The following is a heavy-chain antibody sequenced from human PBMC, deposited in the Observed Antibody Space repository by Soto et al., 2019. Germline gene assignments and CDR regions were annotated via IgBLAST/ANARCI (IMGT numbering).Heavy chain of an antibody. CDR2: INAGYGNT. V-gene: IGHV1-3*01. CDR1: GYTSSSYA. Sequence: ASVKVSCKASGYTSSSYAMHWVRQAPGQRLEWMGWINAGYGNTKSSQKFQDRVTISRDTSASTAYMELTSLRSEDTAVYYCARDTGDGTFDFWGQGNLVTVSS. J-gene: IGHJ4*02. D-gene: IGHD7-27*01. CDR3: ARDTGDGTFDF.